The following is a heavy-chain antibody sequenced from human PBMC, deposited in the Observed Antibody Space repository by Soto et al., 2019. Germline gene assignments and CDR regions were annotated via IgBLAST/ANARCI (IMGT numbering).Heavy chain of an antibody. CDR2: ISAFNGNT. CDR3: AIDGRSGYCSSTSCYRSFGYYYYGMDV. CDR1: RYTFTSYG. Sequence: ASVTVSCKASRYTFTSYGISWVRQAPGQGLEWIAWISAFNGNTIYAQKLQGRATMTTDTSTRAAYMELRSLRSDDTAVYYCAIDGRSGYCSSTSCYRSFGYYYYGMDVWGQGTTVTVSS. V-gene: IGHV1-18*01. D-gene: IGHD2-2*01. J-gene: IGHJ6*02.